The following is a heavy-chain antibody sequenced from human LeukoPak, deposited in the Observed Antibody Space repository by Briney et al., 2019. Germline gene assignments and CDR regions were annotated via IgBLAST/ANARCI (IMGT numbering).Heavy chain of an antibody. CDR2: YSDNDA. CDR1: GFTFSNNY. V-gene: IGHV3-69-1*01. CDR3: AKRFRYCSGGSCYTGTGANYYYYYMDV. D-gene: IGHD2-15*01. J-gene: IGHJ6*03. Sequence: GGSLRLSCATSGFTFSNNYISWVRQAPGKGLEWVSITYSDNDASYSDSVKGRFTISRDNAKNSLYLQMNSLRAEDTAVYYCAKRFRYCSGGSCYTGTGANYYYYYMDVWGKGTTVTVSS.